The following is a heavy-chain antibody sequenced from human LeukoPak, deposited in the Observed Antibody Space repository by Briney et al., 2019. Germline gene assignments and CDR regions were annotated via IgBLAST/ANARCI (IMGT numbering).Heavy chain of an antibody. CDR3: ARGTNLDY. V-gene: IGHV3-7*01. CDR2: INQEGSQK. CDR1: GLNFSSYW. Sequence: PGGSLRLSCGASGLNFSSYWMSWVRQAPGKGLEWVAYINQEGSQKYYVDSVKGRFTISRDNAKNSLYLQMNSLRAEDTAVYYCARGTNLDYWGQGALVTVSS. D-gene: IGHD2-8*01. J-gene: IGHJ4*02.